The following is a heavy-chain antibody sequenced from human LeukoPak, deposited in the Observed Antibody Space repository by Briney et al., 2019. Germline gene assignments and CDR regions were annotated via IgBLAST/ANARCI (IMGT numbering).Heavy chain of an antibody. Sequence: GGSLRLSCAASGFTFSSYWMHWVRQAPGKGLVWVSRINSDGSSTSYADSVKGRFTISRDNAKNTLYLQMNSLRAEDTAVYYCARGVDVWGNYRQYYFDYWGQETLSPSPQ. V-gene: IGHV3-74*01. J-gene: IGHJ4*02. CDR1: GFTFSSYW. CDR3: ARGVDVWGNYRQYYFDY. CDR2: INSDGSST. D-gene: IGHD3-16*02.